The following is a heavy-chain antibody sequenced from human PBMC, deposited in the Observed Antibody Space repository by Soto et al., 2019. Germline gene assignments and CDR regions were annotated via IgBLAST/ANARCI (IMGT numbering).Heavy chain of an antibody. D-gene: IGHD3-22*01. CDR2: ISSNGGST. CDR1: GITFSSYA. J-gene: IGHJ4*02. Sequence: PGGSLRLSCAASGITFSSYAMHWVRQAPGKGLEYVSAISSNGGSTYYADSVKGRFTISRDNSKNTLYLQMGSPRAEDMVVYYCVSVLYDDSGYHYSFWAQGSPVPVS. CDR3: VSVLYDDSGYHYSF. V-gene: IGHV3-64*02.